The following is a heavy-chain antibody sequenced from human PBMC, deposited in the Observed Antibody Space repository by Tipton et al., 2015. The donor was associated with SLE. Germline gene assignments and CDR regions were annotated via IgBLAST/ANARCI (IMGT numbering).Heavy chain of an antibody. CDR2: VYHSGST. V-gene: IGHV4-38-2*01. CDR1: GYSLYSGYY. CDR3: GRAPRGYYMDV. Sequence: TLSLTCAVSGYSLYSGYYWGWIRQPPGKGLEWIGSVYHSGSTYYTPSLESRVTISVDTSKNQFSLKVSSVTAADTAVYYCGRAPRGYYMDVWGKGTTVTVSS. D-gene: IGHD3-16*01. J-gene: IGHJ6*03.